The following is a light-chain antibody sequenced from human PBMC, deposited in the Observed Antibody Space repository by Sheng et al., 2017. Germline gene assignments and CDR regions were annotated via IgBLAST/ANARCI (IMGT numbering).Light chain of an antibody. CDR3: QQYYNTPFT. Sequence: TQSPGTLSLSPGERATLSCRASQSVSSSSLAWYQQKPGTAPKLLLYDASTLQSGVPSRFRGSGSGTDYTLTITNLQPEDFATYYCQQYYNTPFTFGGGTKVEIK. J-gene: IGKJ4*01. CDR2: DAS. V-gene: IGKV1-NL1*01. CDR1: QSVSSSS.